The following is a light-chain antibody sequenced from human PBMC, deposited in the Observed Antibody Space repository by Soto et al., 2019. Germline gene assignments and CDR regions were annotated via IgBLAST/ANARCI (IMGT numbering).Light chain of an antibody. CDR1: VSL. CDR3: CSSAPESTYV. J-gene: IGLJ1*01. V-gene: IGLV2-23*01. Sequence: QSALTQPASVSGSPGQSITISCTGTVSLVSWYQQHPHKAPQVIIYRGTQRPSGASNRFSASTSGNAASLTISGLQADDEADYFCCSSAPESTYVCGTGTKFTVL. CDR2: RGT.